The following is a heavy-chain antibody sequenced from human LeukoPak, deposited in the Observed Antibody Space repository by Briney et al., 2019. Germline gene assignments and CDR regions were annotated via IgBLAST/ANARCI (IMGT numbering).Heavy chain of an antibody. D-gene: IGHD5-12*01. CDR3: AKDGLRGYDFDY. CDR1: GFTFSDFA. J-gene: IGHJ4*02. CDR2: ISNAAGTT. Sequence: PGGSLRLSCAASGFTFSDFAMSWVRQAPGKGLEWVSRISNAAGTTNYADSVKGRFTISRDNFKNTVFLQMNNLRAADMATYFCAKDGLRGYDFDYWGQGILVTVSS. V-gene: IGHV3-23*01.